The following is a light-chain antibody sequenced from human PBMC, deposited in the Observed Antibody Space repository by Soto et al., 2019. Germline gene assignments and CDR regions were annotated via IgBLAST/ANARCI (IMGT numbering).Light chain of an antibody. CDR3: QQYNSYS. J-gene: IGKJ1*01. Sequence: IPLTQSPSTLPASVGDRVTLTCQASQSISNWLAWYQQKPGTAPKLLIYHASILETAVPSRFSGNGSGTEFTLTISSLQPGDFATYYCQQYNSYSFGQGSRVEIK. CDR1: QSISNW. V-gene: IGKV1-5*01. CDR2: HAS.